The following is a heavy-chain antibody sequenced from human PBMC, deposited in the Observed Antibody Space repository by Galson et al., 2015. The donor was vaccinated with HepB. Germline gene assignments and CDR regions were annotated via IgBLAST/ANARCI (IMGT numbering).Heavy chain of an antibody. D-gene: IGHD3/OR15-3a*01. Sequence: SLRLSCEAAGFTFKNYGMSWVRQAPGKGLERVSGIHGNGDYTYYVESVKGGFNISRDNLKNTLFLQMNSLRVDDTAIYYCAKEGAEVGHPKFDSWGQGIQVTVSS. CDR2: IHGNGDYT. CDR3: AKEGAEVGHPKFDS. V-gene: IGHV3-23*01. CDR1: GFTFKNYG. J-gene: IGHJ4*02.